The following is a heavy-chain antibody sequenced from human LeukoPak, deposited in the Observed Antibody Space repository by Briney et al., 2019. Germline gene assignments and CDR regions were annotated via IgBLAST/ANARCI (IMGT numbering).Heavy chain of an antibody. V-gene: IGHV4-39*07. J-gene: IGHJ4*02. CDR3: ARRVYGDYDDYYFDY. D-gene: IGHD4-17*01. CDR2: IYYSGST. Sequence: PGGSLRLSCAASGFTVSSNYMSWVRQAPGKGLEWIGSIYYSGSTYYNPSLKSRVTISVDTSKNQFSLKLSSVTAADTAVYYCARRVYGDYDDYYFDYWGQGTLVTVSS. CDR1: GFTVSSNY.